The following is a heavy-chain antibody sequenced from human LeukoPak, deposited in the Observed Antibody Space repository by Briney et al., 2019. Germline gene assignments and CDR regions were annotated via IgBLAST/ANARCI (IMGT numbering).Heavy chain of an antibody. J-gene: IGHJ4*02. V-gene: IGHV1-2*02. CDR2: INPNSGGT. CDR3: ARDLWFGELLGDY. CDR1: GYTFTGNY. D-gene: IGHD3-10*01. Sequence: ASVKVSCKASGYTFTGNYMHWVRQAPGQGLEWMGWINPNSGGTNYAQKFQGRVTMTRDTSISTAYMELSRLRSDDTAVYYCARDLWFGELLGDYWGQGTLVTVSS.